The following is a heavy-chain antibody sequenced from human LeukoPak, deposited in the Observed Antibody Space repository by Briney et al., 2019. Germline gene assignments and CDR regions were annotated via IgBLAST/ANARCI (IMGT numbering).Heavy chain of an antibody. Sequence: SVKVSCKASGGTFSSYAISWVRQAPGQGLEWMGGIIPIFGTANYAQKFQGRVTMTADTSTDTAYMELSSLRSEDTAVYYCATPENYYYDSSGYHSAFDIWGQGTMVTVSS. CDR2: IIPIFGTA. CDR1: GGTFSSYA. D-gene: IGHD3-22*01. V-gene: IGHV1-69*06. CDR3: ATPENYYYDSSGYHSAFDI. J-gene: IGHJ3*02.